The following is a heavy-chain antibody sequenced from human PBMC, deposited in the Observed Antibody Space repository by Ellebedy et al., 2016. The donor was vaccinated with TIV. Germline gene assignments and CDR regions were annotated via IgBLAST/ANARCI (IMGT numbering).Heavy chain of an antibody. Sequence: PGGSLRLSCAASGLTFNIYVMNWVRQAPGKGLEWVSTISGSGDSTYYADSVKGRFIISRDNSKSTVNLQLNSLRAEDTAVYYCAKDRIRIAAPGAFDSWGQGALVTVSS. D-gene: IGHD6-13*01. V-gene: IGHV3-23*01. CDR2: ISGSGDST. J-gene: IGHJ4*02. CDR3: AKDRIRIAAPGAFDS. CDR1: GLTFNIYV.